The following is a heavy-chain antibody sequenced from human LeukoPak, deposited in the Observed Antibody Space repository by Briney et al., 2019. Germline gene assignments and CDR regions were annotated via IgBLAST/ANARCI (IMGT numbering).Heavy chain of an antibody. D-gene: IGHD6-6*01. Sequence: SETLSLTCTVSGGSISSYYWSWIRPPAGKGLEWIGRIYTSGSTNYNPSLKSRVTMSVDTSKNQFSLKLSSVTAADTAVYYCARDTGQLVSYYYGMDVWGQGTTVTVSS. CDR3: ARDTGQLVSYYYGMDV. V-gene: IGHV4-4*07. J-gene: IGHJ6*02. CDR1: GGSISSYY. CDR2: IYTSGST.